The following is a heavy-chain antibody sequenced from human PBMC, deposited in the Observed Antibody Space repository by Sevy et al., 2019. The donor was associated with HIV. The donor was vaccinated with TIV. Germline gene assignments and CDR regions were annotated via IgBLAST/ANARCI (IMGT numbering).Heavy chain of an antibody. V-gene: IGHV3-23*01. J-gene: IGHJ4*02. CDR3: AKDRGLTAMIALES. CDR2: ITSGGSGT. D-gene: IGHD5-18*01. CDR1: GYTFSHYA. Sequence: GGSLRLSCEASGYTFSHYAMSWVRQAPGKGLEWVSAITSGGSGTHYAGSVKGRFTISRDNSKDTLYLQLHSLRPEDTAIYYCAKDRGLTAMIALESWGQGTLVTVSS.